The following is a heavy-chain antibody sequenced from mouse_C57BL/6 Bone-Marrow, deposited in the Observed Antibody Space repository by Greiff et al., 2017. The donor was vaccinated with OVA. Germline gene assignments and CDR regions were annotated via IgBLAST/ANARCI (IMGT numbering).Heavy chain of an antibody. CDR1: GFTFSDYY. CDR2: ISNGGGST. V-gene: IGHV5-12*01. D-gene: IGHD1-1*01. J-gene: IGHJ4*01. Sequence: DVQLVESGGGLVQPGGSLKLSCAASGFTFSDYYMYWVRQTPEKRLEWVAYISNGGGSTYYPDTVKGRFTISRDDAKNTLYLQMSRLKSEDTAMYYCARQRIYYYGSSPAMDYWGQGTSVTVSS. CDR3: ARQRIYYYGSSPAMDY.